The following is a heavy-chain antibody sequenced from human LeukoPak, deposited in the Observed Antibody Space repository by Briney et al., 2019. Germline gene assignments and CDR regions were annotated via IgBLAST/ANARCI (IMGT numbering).Heavy chain of an antibody. CDR3: ARFGGTENLWFGELQDYYYYGMDV. CDR1: GYTLTELS. D-gene: IGHD3-10*01. J-gene: IGHJ6*02. V-gene: IGHV1-24*01. Sequence: ASVKVSCKVSGYTLTELSMHWVRQAPGKGLEWMGGFDPEDGETIYAQKFQGRVTMTEDTSTDTAYMELSSLRSEDTAVYYCARFGGTENLWFGELQDYYYYGMDVWGQGTTVTVSS. CDR2: FDPEDGET.